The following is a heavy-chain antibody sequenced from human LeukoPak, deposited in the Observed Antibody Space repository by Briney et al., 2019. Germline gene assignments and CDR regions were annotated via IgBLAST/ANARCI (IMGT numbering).Heavy chain of an antibody. CDR1: GFTFSSYS. CDR3: AKGVSSGYYLYYFDY. V-gene: IGHV3-23*01. CDR2: ISGSGGST. J-gene: IGHJ4*02. D-gene: IGHD3-22*01. Sequence: PGGSLRLSCAASGFTFSSYSMNWVRQAPGKGLEWVSAISGSGGSTYYADSVKGRFTISRDNSKNTLYLQMNSLRAEDTAVYYCAKGVSSGYYLYYFDYWGQGTLVTVSS.